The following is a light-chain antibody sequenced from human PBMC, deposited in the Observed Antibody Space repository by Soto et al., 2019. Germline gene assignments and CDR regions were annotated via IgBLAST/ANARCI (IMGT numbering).Light chain of an antibody. CDR2: WAS. CDR3: QHYYSIPWT. Sequence: DIVMTQSPDSLAVSLGERATINCKSSQSVFSNSNNKNCIAWYQQKSGQLPKLLIYWASSRESGVPDRFSGGGSGTDFTLTISSLQAEDVATYYCQHYYSIPWTFGQGTRVEIK. V-gene: IGKV4-1*01. CDR1: QSVFSNSNNKNC. J-gene: IGKJ1*01.